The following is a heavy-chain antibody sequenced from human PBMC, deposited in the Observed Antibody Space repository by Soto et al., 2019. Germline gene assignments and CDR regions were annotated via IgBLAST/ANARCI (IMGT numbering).Heavy chain of an antibody. Sequence: ASVKVSCKASGYTFTSYGISWVRQAPGQGLEWMGWISAYNGNTNYAQKLQGRVTMTRDTSISTAYMELSRLRSDDTAVYYCARDVLVPDYGMDVWGQGTTVTVSS. CDR3: ARDVLVPDYGMDV. J-gene: IGHJ6*02. CDR2: ISAYNGNT. V-gene: IGHV1-18*01. CDR1: GYTFTSYG.